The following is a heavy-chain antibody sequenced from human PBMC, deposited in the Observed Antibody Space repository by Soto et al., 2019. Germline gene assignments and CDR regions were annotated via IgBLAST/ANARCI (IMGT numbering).Heavy chain of an antibody. CDR1: GFTFSNYA. D-gene: IGHD5-18*01. J-gene: IGHJ6*02. CDR3: ARDTGPNGYNYYYFGMNI. Sequence: GGSLSLSCAASGFTFSNYAMHWVRRAPGKGLEWVAVISCDGSDKYNANSVKGRFTISRDNSKNTLYLQMNSLRAEDTAVYYCARDTGPNGYNYYYFGMNIWGQGTTVTVSS. CDR2: ISCDGSDK. V-gene: IGHV3-30-3*01.